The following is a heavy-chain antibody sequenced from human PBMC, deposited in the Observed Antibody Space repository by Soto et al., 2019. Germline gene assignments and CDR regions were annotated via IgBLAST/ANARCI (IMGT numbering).Heavy chain of an antibody. Sequence: EVQLLESGGGLVQPGGSLRLSCAASGFTFSHYAMSWVRQAPGKGLQWVSTIFGSGAPTHYADSVKGRFGISRDNSHKMLLLDMNSLKDEETAGYYRTRGASSWLSAFDLWRQGT. CDR1: GFTFSHYA. J-gene: IGHJ3*01. CDR2: IFGSGAPT. D-gene: IGHD6-19*01. CDR3: TRGASSWLSAFDL. V-gene: IGHV3-23*01.